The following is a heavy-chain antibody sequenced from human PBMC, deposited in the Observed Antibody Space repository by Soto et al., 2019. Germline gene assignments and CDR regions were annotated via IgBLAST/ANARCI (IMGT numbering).Heavy chain of an antibody. J-gene: IGHJ4*02. CDR1: GFTFSIYA. CDR3: VKDTPAWRQVWGYDY. V-gene: IGHV3-23*01. Sequence: GGSLRLSCAASGFTFSIYAMSWVRQAPGKGLEWVSSIGGGDDDRYYADSVKGRFIISRDNSENTLYLQMNGLRADDTAVYYCVKDTPAWRQVWGYDYWGQGALVTVSS. CDR2: IGGGDDDR. D-gene: IGHD5-18*01.